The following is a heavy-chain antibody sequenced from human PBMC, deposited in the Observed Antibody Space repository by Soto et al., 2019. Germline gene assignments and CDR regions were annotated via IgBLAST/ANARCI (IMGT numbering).Heavy chain of an antibody. V-gene: IGHV1-69*04. J-gene: IGHJ6*03. CDR1: GGTFSSNP. Sequence: QVQLVQSGAEVKKPGSSVKVSCKASGGTFSSNPFNWLRQAPGQGLRWMGRIIPILGIGDYAQRFQGRVTITADKSTSTVYMELSSLRSEDTAVYYCARNPRAVAAMHMDVWGKGTMVTVSS. CDR3: ARNPRAVAAMHMDV. D-gene: IGHD6-19*01. CDR2: IIPILGIG.